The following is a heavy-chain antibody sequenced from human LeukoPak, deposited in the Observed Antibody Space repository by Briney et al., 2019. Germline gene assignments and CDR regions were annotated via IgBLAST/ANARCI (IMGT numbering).Heavy chain of an antibody. CDR2: IKQDGSEK. J-gene: IGHJ4*02. Sequence: GGSLRLSCAASGFSLATYWMSWVRQARGKGLEWVANIKQDGSEKFYVDSVKGRFTISRDNAKNSLYLQMNSLRAEDTAVYYCAKDLYSSGWQFDYWGQGTLVTVSS. CDR3: AKDLYSSGWQFDY. V-gene: IGHV3-7*01. D-gene: IGHD6-19*01. CDR1: GFSLATYW.